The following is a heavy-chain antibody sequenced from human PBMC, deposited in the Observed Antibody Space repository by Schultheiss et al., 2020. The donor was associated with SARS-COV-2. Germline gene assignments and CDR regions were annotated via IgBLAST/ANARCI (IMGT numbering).Heavy chain of an antibody. J-gene: IGHJ4*02. V-gene: IGHV3-30*14. CDR1: GFTFSSYA. Sequence: GGSLRLSCAASGFTFSSYAMHWVRQAPGKGLEWVAVISYDGSNKYYADSVKGRFTISRENAKNSLYLQMNSLRAGDTAVYYCASAARGGNVWGQGTLVTVSS. CDR2: ISYDGSNK. CDR3: ASAARGGNV. D-gene: IGHD4-23*01.